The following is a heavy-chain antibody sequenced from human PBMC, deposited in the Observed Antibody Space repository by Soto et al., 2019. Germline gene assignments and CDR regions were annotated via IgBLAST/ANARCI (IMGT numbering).Heavy chain of an antibody. CDR3: ATDVIVPNVIGRWFDS. CDR2: IVPHLGTA. V-gene: IGHV1-69*01. CDR1: GGTFRNEI. D-gene: IGHD5-12*01. J-gene: IGHJ5*01. Sequence: QVQPAQSGAEVKKPGSSVKVSCTAFGGTFRNEIISWIRQAPGQGLEWMGGIVPHLGTANYAQKFQDRVTITADGSTNTAYMEMSSLTSEDTAVYYCATDVIVPNVIGRWFDSWGQGTLVTVSS.